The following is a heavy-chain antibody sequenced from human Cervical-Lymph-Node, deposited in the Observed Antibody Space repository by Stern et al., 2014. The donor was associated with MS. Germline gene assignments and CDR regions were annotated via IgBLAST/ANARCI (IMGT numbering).Heavy chain of an antibody. V-gene: IGHV3-30*03. D-gene: IGHD3-22*01. CDR1: GFTFSSYG. CDR2: ISYDGSNE. Sequence: VPLVESGGGVVQPGRSLRLSCAASGFTFSSYGMPWVRQAPATGLQWVAFISYDGSNEYYADSVKGRFTISRDNSNNTLYLQTNSLREEDTAVYYCARGVYDIWGQGTLVTVSS. J-gene: IGHJ4*02. CDR3: ARGVYDI.